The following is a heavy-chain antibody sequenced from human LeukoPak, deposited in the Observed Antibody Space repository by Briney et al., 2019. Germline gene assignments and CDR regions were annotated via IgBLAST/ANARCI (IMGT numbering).Heavy chain of an antibody. CDR2: IYYNGST. J-gene: IGHJ4*02. CDR3: ARDILNDY. V-gene: IGHV4-59*12. D-gene: IGHD3-9*01. CDR1: GGSISSYY. Sequence: SETLSLTCTVSGGSISSYYWSWIRQPPGKGLEWIGYIYYNGSTNYNPSLKSRATISVHTSKNQFSLKLSSVTAADTAVYYCARDILNDYWGQGTLVTVSS.